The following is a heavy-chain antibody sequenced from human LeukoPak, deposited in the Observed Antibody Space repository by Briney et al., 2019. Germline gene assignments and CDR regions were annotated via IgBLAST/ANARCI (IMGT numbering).Heavy chain of an antibody. D-gene: IGHD6-19*01. CDR2: IWYDGSDK. V-gene: IGHV3-33*06. CDR3: AKVLGSLAVAGVFDY. J-gene: IGHJ4*02. Sequence: GGSLRLSCAASGFTFRTYGMHWVRQAPGKGLEWVAVIWYDGSDKYHADSVKGRFTISRDNSKNTLYLQMNSLRAEDTAVYYCAKVLGSLAVAGVFDYWGQGTLVTVFS. CDR1: GFTFRTYG.